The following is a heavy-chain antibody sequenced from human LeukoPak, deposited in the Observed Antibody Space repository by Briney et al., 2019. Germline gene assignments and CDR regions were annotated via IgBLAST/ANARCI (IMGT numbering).Heavy chain of an antibody. V-gene: IGHV4-39*02. J-gene: IGHJ5*02. D-gene: IGHD3-16*01. CDR3: ARDQTFGGPNWFDP. CDR1: GGSISSSSYY. CDR2: IYYSGST. Sequence: KPSETLSLTCTVSGGSISSSSYYWGWIRQPPGKGLEWIGSIYYSGSTYYNPSLKSRVTISVDTSKNQFSLKLSSVTAADTAVYYCARDQTFGGPNWFDPWGQGTLVTVSS.